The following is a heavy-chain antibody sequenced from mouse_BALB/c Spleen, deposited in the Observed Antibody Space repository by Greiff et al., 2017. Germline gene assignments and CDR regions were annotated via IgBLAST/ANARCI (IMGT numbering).Heavy chain of an antibody. Sequence: VMLVESGAELVRPGVSVKISCKASGYTFTDYAMYWVKQSHAKSLEWTGVISTYYGDASYNQKFKGKATMTVDKSSSTAYMELARLTSEDSAIYYCARGMGYAMDYWGQGTSVTVSS. CDR2: ISTYYGDA. CDR1: GYTFTDYA. V-gene: IGHV1S137*01. CDR3: ARGMGYAMDY. J-gene: IGHJ4*01.